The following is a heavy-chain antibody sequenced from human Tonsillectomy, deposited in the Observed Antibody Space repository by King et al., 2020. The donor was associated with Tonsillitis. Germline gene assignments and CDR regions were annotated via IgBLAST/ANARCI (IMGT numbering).Heavy chain of an antibody. CDR1: GFTFSSYG. J-gene: IGHJ4*02. V-gene: IGHV3-30*18. CDR2: ISYDGSNK. CDR3: AKTSPAF. Sequence: VQLVESGGGVVQPGRSLRLSCAASGFTFSSYGMHWVRQAPGKGLEWVAVISYDGSNKYYADSVKGRFTISRDNSKNTLYLHMNSLRAEDTAVYYCAKTSPAFWGQGTLVTVSS.